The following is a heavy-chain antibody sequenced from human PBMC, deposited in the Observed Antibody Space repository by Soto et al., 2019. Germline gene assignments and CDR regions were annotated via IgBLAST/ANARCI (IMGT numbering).Heavy chain of an antibody. J-gene: IGHJ4*02. D-gene: IGHD1-26*01. Sequence: QVQLQESGPGLVKPSGTLSLTCAVSGGSISSSNWWSWVRQPPGKGLEWIGEIYHSGSTKYNPSLKSRVTISVDKSKNQYSLKLSSVTAADPAVYYCARVSTSGGYSQDYWGQGTLVTVSS. CDR1: GGSISSSNW. CDR2: IYHSGST. V-gene: IGHV4-4*02. CDR3: ARVSTSGGYSQDY.